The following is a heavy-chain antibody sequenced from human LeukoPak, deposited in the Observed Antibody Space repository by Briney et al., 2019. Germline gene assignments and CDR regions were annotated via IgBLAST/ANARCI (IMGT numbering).Heavy chain of an antibody. Sequence: PGGSLRLSCAASGFTFSSYAMSWVRQAPGKGLEWVSAISGSGGSTYYADSVKGRFTISRHNSKNTMYLQMNSLRAEDTAVYDCAKSPVRNSQYCNYGMDVWGQGTTVTVSS. CDR1: GFTFSSYA. J-gene: IGHJ6*02. CDR3: AKSPVRNSQYCNYGMDV. D-gene: IGHD4-23*01. V-gene: IGHV3-23*01. CDR2: ISGSGGST.